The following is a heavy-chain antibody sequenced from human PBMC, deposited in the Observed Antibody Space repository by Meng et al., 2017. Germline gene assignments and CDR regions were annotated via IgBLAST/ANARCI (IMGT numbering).Heavy chain of an antibody. Sequence: QVRLWQSGSELQTPGASVKVSVQASGYTFTSYAMNWVRPAPGQGLEWMGWINTNTGNPTYAQGFTGRFVFSLDTSVSTAYLQISSLKAEDTAVYYCARGGAASSFDYWGQGTLVTVSS. CDR1: GYTFTSYA. D-gene: IGHD1-26*01. CDR2: INTNTGNP. J-gene: IGHJ4*02. CDR3: ARGGAASSFDY. V-gene: IGHV7-4-1*02.